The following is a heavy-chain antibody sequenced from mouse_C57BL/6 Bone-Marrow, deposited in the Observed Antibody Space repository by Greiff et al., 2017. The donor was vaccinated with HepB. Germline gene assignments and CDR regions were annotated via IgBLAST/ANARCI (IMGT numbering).Heavy chain of an antibody. CDR2: IDPETGVT. J-gene: IGHJ3*01. D-gene: IGHD1-1*01. V-gene: IGHV1-15*01. CDR1: GYTFTDYE. Sequence: QVQLQQSGAELVRPGASVTLSCKASGYTFTDYEMHWVKQTPVHGLEWIGAIDPETGVTAYNQKFKGKAILTADKSSSTAYMELRSLTSEDSAVYYCTRDGSCPACFAYWGQGTLVTVSA. CDR3: TRDGSCPACFAY.